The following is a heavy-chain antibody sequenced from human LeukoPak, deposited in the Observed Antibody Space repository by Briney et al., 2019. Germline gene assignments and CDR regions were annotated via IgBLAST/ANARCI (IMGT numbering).Heavy chain of an antibody. CDR2: ISSSSSYI. CDR3: ARDKTTYYYGSGSHQPDY. Sequence: GGSLRLSCAASGFTFSSYSMNWVRQAPGKGLGWVSSISSSSSYIYYADSVKGRFTISRDNAKNSLYLQMNSLRAEDTAVYYCARDKTTYYYGSGSHQPDYWGQGTLVTVSS. CDR1: GFTFSSYS. V-gene: IGHV3-21*01. D-gene: IGHD3-10*01. J-gene: IGHJ4*02.